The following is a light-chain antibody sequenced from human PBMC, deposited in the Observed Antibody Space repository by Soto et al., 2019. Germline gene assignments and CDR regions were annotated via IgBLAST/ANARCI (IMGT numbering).Light chain of an antibody. V-gene: IGKV1-39*01. CDR1: QRISTY. Sequence: DIEMTQSPSSLSASLGDRVTITCRASQRISTYLNWYQQKPGKAPKLLIYAASSLQSGVPSKFSGSGSGTDFTLTISNLQPEDFATYYCLQSYISPLTFGGGTKVDIK. CDR2: AAS. CDR3: LQSYISPLT. J-gene: IGKJ4*01.